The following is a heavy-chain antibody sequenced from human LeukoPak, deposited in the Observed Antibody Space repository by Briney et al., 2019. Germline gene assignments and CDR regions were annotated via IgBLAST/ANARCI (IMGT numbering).Heavy chain of an antibody. D-gene: IGHD2-21*02. CDR2: IYSGGST. Sequence: GGSLRLSCAASGFTVSSNYMSWVRQAPGKGLEWVSVIYSGGSTYYADSVKGRFTISRDNSKNTLYLQMNSLRAEDTAVYYCANLAYCGGDCYWAPDYYYGMDVWGQGTTVTVSS. CDR1: GFTVSSNY. V-gene: IGHV3-66*01. CDR3: ANLAYCGGDCYWAPDYYYGMDV. J-gene: IGHJ6*02.